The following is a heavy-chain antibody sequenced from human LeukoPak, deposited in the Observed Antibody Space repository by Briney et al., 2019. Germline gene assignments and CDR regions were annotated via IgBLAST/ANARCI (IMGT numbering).Heavy chain of an antibody. CDR2: ISAYNGNT. CDR3: ARDLMRWAVPSLSAGYDFWSGYHKYYYGMDV. D-gene: IGHD3-3*01. J-gene: IGHJ6*02. Sequence: GASVKVSCKASGYTFTSYGISWVRQAPGQGLEWMGWISAYNGNTNYAQKLQGRVTMTTDTSTSTAYMELRSLRSDDTAVYYCARDLMRWAVPSLSAGYDFWSGYHKYYYGMDVWGQGTTVTVSS. CDR1: GYTFTSYG. V-gene: IGHV1-18*01.